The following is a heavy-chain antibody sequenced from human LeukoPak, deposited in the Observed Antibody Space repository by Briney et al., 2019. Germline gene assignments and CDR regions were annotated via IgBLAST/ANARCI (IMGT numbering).Heavy chain of an antibody. D-gene: IGHD3-3*01. Sequence: SETLSLTRTVSGGSISSHYWSWIPQPPGKGLEWIGYNYYSGNTNYNTSLKSRVTISVDTSKNQFSLKLSSVTAADTAVYYCARMPYYDFWSGNYYYYYYMDVWGKGTTVTVSS. CDR1: GGSISSHY. J-gene: IGHJ6*03. CDR3: ARMPYYDFWSGNYYYYYYMDV. CDR2: NYYSGNT. V-gene: IGHV4-59*11.